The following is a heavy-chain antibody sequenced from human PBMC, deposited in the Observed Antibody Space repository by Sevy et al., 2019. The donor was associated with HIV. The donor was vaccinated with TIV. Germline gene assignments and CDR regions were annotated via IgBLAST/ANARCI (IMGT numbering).Heavy chain of an antibody. CDR1: GYTFTTYG. CDR2: ISTYNSMI. Sequence: ASVTVSCQASGYTFTTYGITWVRQAPGQGLAWMGWISTYNSMINYAQKFQGRVTMTTDTSTSTAYMELRSLRSDDTAVYYCARSTQVAGRSNWFDPWGQGTLVTVSS. V-gene: IGHV1-18*01. D-gene: IGHD6-19*01. CDR3: ARSTQVAGRSNWFDP. J-gene: IGHJ5*02.